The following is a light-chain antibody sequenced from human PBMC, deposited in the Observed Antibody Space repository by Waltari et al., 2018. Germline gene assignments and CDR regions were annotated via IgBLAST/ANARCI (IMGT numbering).Light chain of an antibody. V-gene: IGLV1-44*01. CDR3: ATWDDSLSGRV. CDR1: SSNIGTNT. CDR2: ANS. Sequence: QSVLTQPPSASGTPGQRVTISCSGSSSNIGTNTVTWYQVLPGTAPKTVIFANSHRPSGVPDRFSASKSGTSASLVISGLQSEDEADYFCATWDDSLSGRVFGGGTKVTVL. J-gene: IGLJ3*02.